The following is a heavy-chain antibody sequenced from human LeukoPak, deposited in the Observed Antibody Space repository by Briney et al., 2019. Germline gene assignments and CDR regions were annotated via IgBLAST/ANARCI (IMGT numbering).Heavy chain of an antibody. CDR3: AKNYGDYTIEYFQH. CDR1: GYTFTGYY. V-gene: IGHV1-2*02. Sequence: ASVKVSCKASGYTFTGYYMHRVRQAPGQGLEWMGWINPNSGGTNYAQKFQGRVTMTRDTSISTAYMELSRLRSDDTAVYYCAKNYGDYTIEYFQHWGQGTLVTVSS. J-gene: IGHJ1*01. CDR2: INPNSGGT. D-gene: IGHD4-17*01.